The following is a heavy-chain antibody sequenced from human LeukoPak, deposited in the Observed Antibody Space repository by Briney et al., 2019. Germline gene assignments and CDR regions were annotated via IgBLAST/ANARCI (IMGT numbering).Heavy chain of an antibody. J-gene: IGHJ4*02. CDR2: IYYSGST. CDR3: ARETYSSSSGGIDY. V-gene: IGHV4-61*01. D-gene: IGHD6-6*01. Sequence: PSETLSLTCTVSGGSVSSGSYYWSWIRQPPGTGLEWIGYIYYSGSTNYNPSLKSRVTISVDTSKNQFSLKLSSVTAADTAVYYCARETYSSSSGGIDYWGQGTLVTVSS. CDR1: GGSVSSGSYY.